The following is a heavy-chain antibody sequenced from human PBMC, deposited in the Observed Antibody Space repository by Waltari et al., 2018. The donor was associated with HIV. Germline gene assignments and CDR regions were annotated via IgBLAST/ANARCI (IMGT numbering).Heavy chain of an antibody. J-gene: IGHJ4*03. V-gene: IGHV4-61*02. CDR3: ARYYCSGGSCSDY. CDR2: IYTSGST. CDR1: GGSISSGSYY. Sequence: QVQLQESGPGLVKPSQTLSLTCSVSGGSISSGSYYWSWIRQPAGKGLEWIGRIYTSGSTNYNPSLKSRVTIAVDTSKNQVSLKLSSVTAADTAVYYCARYYCSGGSCSDYWGHG. D-gene: IGHD2-15*01.